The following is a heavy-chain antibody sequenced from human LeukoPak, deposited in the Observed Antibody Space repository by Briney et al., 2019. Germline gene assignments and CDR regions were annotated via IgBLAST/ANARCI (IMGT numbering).Heavy chain of an antibody. Sequence: PSETLSLTCAVYGGSFSGYYWSWIRQPPGKGLEWIGEINHSGSTNYNPSLKSRVTISVDTSKNQFSLKLSSVTAADTAVYYCARGTTTIRKFKANYFDYWGQGTLVTVSS. CDR3: ARGTTTIRKFKANYFDY. J-gene: IGHJ4*02. D-gene: IGHD1-26*01. V-gene: IGHV4-34*01. CDR1: GGSFSGYY. CDR2: INHSGST.